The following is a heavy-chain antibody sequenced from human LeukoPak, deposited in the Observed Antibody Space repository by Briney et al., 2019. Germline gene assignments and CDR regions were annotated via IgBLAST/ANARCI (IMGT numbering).Heavy chain of an antibody. CDR3: ARGIQTWYQFDH. Sequence: PGGSLRLSCAASGFTVNSDYMSWVRQAPGKGPEWVAVIYTGGNTYYADSVKGRFAISRDKSKNTLSLQMKSLRVEDTAVYYCARGIQTWYQFDHWGQGTLVTVSS. D-gene: IGHD5-18*01. V-gene: IGHV3-66*01. J-gene: IGHJ4*02. CDR2: IYTGGNT. CDR1: GFTVNSDY.